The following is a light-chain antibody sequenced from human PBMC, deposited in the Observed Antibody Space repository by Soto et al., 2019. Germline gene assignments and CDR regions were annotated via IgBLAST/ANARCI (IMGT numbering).Light chain of an antibody. CDR1: SSDV. V-gene: IGLV2-11*01. CDR2: DVD. J-gene: IGLJ3*02. Sequence: QSARTQSRSVSGSPGQSVTISCTETSSDVSWYQHHPGKAPKLMIYDVDKRPSGVPNRFSTSKSGNTASLTISGLQADDEGDYYCSSYAGGHVWVFGGGTKLTVL. CDR3: SSYAGGHVWV.